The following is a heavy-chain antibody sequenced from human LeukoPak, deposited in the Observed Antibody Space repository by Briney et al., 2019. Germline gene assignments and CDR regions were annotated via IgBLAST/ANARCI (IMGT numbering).Heavy chain of an antibody. CDR1: GYTFTSYD. V-gene: IGHV1-8*03. Sequence: ASVKVSCKASGYTFTSYDINWVRQATGQGLEWMGWMNPNSGNTGYAQKFQGRVTITRNTSISTAYMELSSLRSEDTAVYYCARSREEWQFSSDYWGQGTLVTVSS. J-gene: IGHJ4*02. CDR3: ARSREEWQFSSDY. CDR2: MNPNSGNT. D-gene: IGHD3-3*01.